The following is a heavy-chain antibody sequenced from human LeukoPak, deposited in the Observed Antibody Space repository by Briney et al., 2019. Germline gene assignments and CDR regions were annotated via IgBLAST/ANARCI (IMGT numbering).Heavy chain of an antibody. D-gene: IGHD3-9*01. CDR3: AREMPRYFDWLLLPYYGMDV. J-gene: IGHJ6*02. V-gene: IGHV3-7*01. CDR2: IKQDGSEK. CDR1: GFTFSSYW. Sequence: TGGSLRLSCAASGFTFSSYWMSWVRQAPGKGLEWVANIKQDGSEKYYVDSVKGRFTISRDNAKNSLYLQMNSLRAEDTAVYYCAREMPRYFDWLLLPYYGMDVWGQGTTVTVSS.